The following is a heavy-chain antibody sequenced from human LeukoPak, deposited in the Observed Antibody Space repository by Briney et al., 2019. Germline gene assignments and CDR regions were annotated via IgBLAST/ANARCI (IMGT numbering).Heavy chain of an antibody. CDR3: ARVMSSDWYSFDY. Sequence: GGSLRLSCAASGFTFSNYDMHWVRQGTGKGLEWVSGIGTAGDTHYPDSVKGRFTFSRDNSKNTLYLQMNSLRVEDTAVYYCARVMSSDWYSFDYWGQGTLVTVSS. CDR2: IGTAGDT. V-gene: IGHV3-13*01. CDR1: GFTFSNYD. D-gene: IGHD6-19*01. J-gene: IGHJ4*02.